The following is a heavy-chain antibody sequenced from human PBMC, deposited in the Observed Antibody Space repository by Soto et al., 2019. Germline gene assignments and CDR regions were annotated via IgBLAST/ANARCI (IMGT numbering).Heavy chain of an antibody. J-gene: IGHJ6*03. CDR1: GFSLSTSGVG. V-gene: IGHV2-5*02. CDR3: ALRAYGSGSTRRYYYYMDV. D-gene: IGHD3-10*01. CDR2: IYWDDDK. Sequence: SGPTLVNPTQTLTLTCTFSGFSLSTSGVGVGWIRQPPGKALERLALIYWDDDKRYSPSLKSRLTITKDPSKNQVALTMTNMDPVDTATYYGALRAYGSGSTRRYYYYMDVWGKGTTVTVSS.